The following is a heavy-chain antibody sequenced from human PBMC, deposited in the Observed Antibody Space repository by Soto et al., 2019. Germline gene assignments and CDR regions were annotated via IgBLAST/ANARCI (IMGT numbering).Heavy chain of an antibody. CDR2: ISSSSSYI. J-gene: IGHJ4*02. CDR1: GFTFSGYS. V-gene: IGHV3-21*01. Sequence: EVQLVESGGGLVKPGGSLRLSCAASGFTFSGYSMNWVRQAPGKGLEWVSSISSSSSYIYYADSVKGRFTISRDNDKNSLYLQMNSLRAEDTAVYYCARGVTGDPRQDWGQGTLVTVSS. D-gene: IGHD2-21*02. CDR3: ARGVTGDPRQD.